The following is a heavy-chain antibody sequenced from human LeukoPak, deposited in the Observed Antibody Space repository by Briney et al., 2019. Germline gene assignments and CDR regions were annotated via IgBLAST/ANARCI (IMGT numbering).Heavy chain of an antibody. CDR3: AHPPFGFSSGWWY. Sequence: GGSLRLSCAASGFSVSNNYVSWVRQAPGKGLEWVANIKQDGSEENYVDSVKGRFTISRDNAKNSLYLQMNSLRAEDTAVYYRAHPPFGFSSGWWYWGQGTLVTVSS. CDR1: GFSVSNNY. J-gene: IGHJ4*02. V-gene: IGHV3-7*01. D-gene: IGHD6-19*01. CDR2: IKQDGSEE.